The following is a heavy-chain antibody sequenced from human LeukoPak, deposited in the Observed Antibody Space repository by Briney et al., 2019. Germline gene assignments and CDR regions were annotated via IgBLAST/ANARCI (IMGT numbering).Heavy chain of an antibody. D-gene: IGHD6-25*01. J-gene: IGHJ4*02. CDR2: ISYDGSNK. Sequence: GGSLRLSCAASAFTFSSYSMNWVRQAPGKGLEWVAVISYDGSNKYYADSVKGRFTISRDNSKNTLYLQMNSLRAEDTAVYYCARGAANPSFDYWGQGTLVTVSS. CDR1: AFTFSSYS. V-gene: IGHV3-30*03. CDR3: ARGAANPSFDY.